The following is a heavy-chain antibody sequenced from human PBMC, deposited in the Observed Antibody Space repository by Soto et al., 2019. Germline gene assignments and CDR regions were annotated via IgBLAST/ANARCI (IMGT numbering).Heavy chain of an antibody. CDR3: TIGSWSGAVFDI. V-gene: IGHV1-69*02. D-gene: IGHD6-19*01. Sequence: QVQLVQSGAEVKKPGSSVKVSCKDSGGTFNTYSMFWVRQAPGQGLEWMGRIIPMLGVRKYAQRFQDRVTITADKSTATVHMEMSSMRSEDTALYYCTIGSWSGAVFDIWGQGTMVTVSS. CDR1: GGTFNTYS. CDR2: IIPMLGVR. J-gene: IGHJ3*02.